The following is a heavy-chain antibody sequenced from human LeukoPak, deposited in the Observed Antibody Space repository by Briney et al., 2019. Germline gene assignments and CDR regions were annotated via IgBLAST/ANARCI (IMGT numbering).Heavy chain of an antibody. Sequence: SVKVSCKASGGTFSSYAISWVRQAPGQGLEWMGGITPIFGTANYAQKFQGRVTSTADESTSTAYMELSSLRSEDTAVYYCARGEVVGLYCSSTSCYGPFDYWGQGTLVTVSS. CDR3: ARGEVVGLYCSSTSCYGPFDY. CDR1: GGTFSSYA. V-gene: IGHV1-69*13. D-gene: IGHD2-2*01. CDR2: ITPIFGTA. J-gene: IGHJ4*02.